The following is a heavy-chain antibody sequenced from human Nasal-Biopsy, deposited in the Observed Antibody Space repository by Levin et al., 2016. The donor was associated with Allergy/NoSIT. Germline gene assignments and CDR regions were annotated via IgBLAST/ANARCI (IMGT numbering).Heavy chain of an antibody. V-gene: IGHV3-7*05. CDR2: IKKEGGEE. CDR1: GFTFSDYS. Sequence: GESLKISCSASGFTFSDYSMTWVRQAPGTGLEWVGNIKKEGGEEINVDSVKGRFAISRDDAKNSLFLHMNSLRPDDTAVYYCARQKRGIGLEYLVEIDYGLDVWGQGTTVTVSS. J-gene: IGHJ6*02. CDR3: ARQKRGIGLEYLVEIDYGLDV. D-gene: IGHD2-21*01.